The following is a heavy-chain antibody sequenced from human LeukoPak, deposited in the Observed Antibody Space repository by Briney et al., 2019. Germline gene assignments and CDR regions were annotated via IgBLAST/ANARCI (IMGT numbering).Heavy chain of an antibody. CDR3: ASATYYYDSSGYHGYYYYMDV. CDR2: IYNSGST. V-gene: IGHV4-59*08. D-gene: IGHD3-22*01. J-gene: IGHJ6*03. Sequence: SETLSLTCTVSGGSISSYYWSWIRHPPGKGLEWIWHIYNSGSTNYNPSLGSGVTISVDASKIQSSLKLSSVTAADAAVYYCASATYYYDSSGYHGYYYYMDVWGKGTTVTVSS. CDR1: GGSISSYY.